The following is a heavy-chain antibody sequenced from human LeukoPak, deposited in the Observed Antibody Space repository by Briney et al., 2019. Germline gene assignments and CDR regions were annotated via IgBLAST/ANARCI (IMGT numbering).Heavy chain of an antibody. CDR2: IYTSGST. CDR3: ARADNTVTTIYYFDY. CDR1: GGSISSYY. Sequence: SETLSLTCTVSGGSISSYYWSWIRQPAGKGLEWIGRIYTSGSTNYNPSLKSRVTMSVGTSKNQFSLKLSSVTAADTAVYYCARADNTVTTIYYFDYWGQGTLVTVSS. D-gene: IGHD4-17*01. J-gene: IGHJ4*02. V-gene: IGHV4-4*07.